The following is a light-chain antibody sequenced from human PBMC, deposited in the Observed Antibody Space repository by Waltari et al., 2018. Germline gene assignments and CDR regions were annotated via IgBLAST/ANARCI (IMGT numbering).Light chain of an antibody. CDR1: QSVKSNY. CDR3: QQYGTTSFT. Sequence: IVLTQSPGTLSLSPGERATLSCRASQSVKSNYVAWYQHKPGQAPRLLIYSASARATGIPDGFSGSGSETDFTLTISRLEPEDFAVYYCQQYGTTSFTFGPGTKVDIK. V-gene: IGKV3-20*01. J-gene: IGKJ3*01. CDR2: SAS.